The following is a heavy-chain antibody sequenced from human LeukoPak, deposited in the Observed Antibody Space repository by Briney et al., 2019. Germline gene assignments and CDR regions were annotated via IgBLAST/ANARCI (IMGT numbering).Heavy chain of an antibody. CDR2: ISWNSGSI. Sequence: HPGGSLRLSCAASGFTFDDYAMHWVRQAPGKGLEWVSGISWNSGSIGYADSVKGRFTISRDNAKNSLYLQMNSLRAEDTALYYCAKDGGGSSIAASNWFDPWGQGTLVTVSS. CDR3: AKDGGGSSIAASNWFDP. V-gene: IGHV3-9*01. J-gene: IGHJ5*02. CDR1: GFTFDDYA. D-gene: IGHD6-6*01.